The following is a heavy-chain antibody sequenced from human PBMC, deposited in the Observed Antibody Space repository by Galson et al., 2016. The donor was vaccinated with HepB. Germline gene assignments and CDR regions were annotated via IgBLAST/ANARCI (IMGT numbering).Heavy chain of an antibody. CDR1: GYTFTKSD. V-gene: IGHV1-8*01. CDR2: MNPNSGNT. CDR3: ASEGMIVAAKRVYYGMDV. D-gene: IGHD1-26*01. Sequence: SCKASGYTFTKSDINWVRQAPGQGLEWMGWMNPNSGNTGSAQKFQGRVTMTRNTSISTAYMELSSLRIEDTAVYYCASEGMIVAAKRVYYGMDVWGQGTTVTVSS. J-gene: IGHJ6*02.